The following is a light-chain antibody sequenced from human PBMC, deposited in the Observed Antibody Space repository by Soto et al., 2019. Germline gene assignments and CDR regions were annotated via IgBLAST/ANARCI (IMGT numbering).Light chain of an antibody. V-gene: IGKV1-33*01. CDR3: QQYDNLPLT. CDR1: QSISSY. J-gene: IGKJ4*01. Sequence: IELSQSPYSLSGSLGDRVTIRFRASQSISSYLNLYLQIPGKAPKLLSYHAPHFDTGVLSRFSGSGSGTDFTFTISSLQPEDIATYYCQQYDNLPLTFVGGTKVDIK. CDR2: HAP.